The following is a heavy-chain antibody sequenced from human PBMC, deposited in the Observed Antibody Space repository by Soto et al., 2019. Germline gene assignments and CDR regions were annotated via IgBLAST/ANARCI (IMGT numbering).Heavy chain of an antibody. CDR1: GGSISSGGYY. CDR2: VYYSGST. J-gene: IGHJ6*02. V-gene: IGHV4-31*03. CDR3: ARDTYLDQGYYGMDV. Sequence: PSETLSLTCTVSGGSISSGGYYWSWIRRHPGKGLEWIGYVYYSGSTYYNPSLKSRVTISVDTSKNQFSLKLGSLAAADTAVYYCARDTYLDQGYYGMDVWGQGTTVTVSS. D-gene: IGHD1-1*01.